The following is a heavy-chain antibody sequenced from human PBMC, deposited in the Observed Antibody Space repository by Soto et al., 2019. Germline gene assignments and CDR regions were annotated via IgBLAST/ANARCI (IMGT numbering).Heavy chain of an antibody. D-gene: IGHD4-17*01. V-gene: IGHV3-74*01. CDR1: VFTFSIYW. CDR2: INAGGNYT. J-gene: IGHJ4*02. CDR3: ARGGAYGDYRSDY. Sequence: PGGSLRLAGAASVFTFSIYWMHWVRQVPGKGLVWVSRINAGGNYTSNADFVKGRFTVSRDNAKNTLYLQMDSLSPEDTAVYLCARGGAYGDYRSDYWGQGALVTVSS.